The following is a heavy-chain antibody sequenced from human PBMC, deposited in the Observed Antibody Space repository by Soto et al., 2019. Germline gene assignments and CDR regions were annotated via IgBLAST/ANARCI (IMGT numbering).Heavy chain of an antibody. D-gene: IGHD4-4*01. J-gene: IGHJ5*02. V-gene: IGHV1-69*04. CDR2: IIPIIGII. CDR1: GYTFTSYG. Sequence: ASVKVSCKASGYTFTSYGITWVRQAPGQGLEWMGRIIPIIGIINYAQKFQGRVTISADKFTGTAYMELTGLRSDDTAVYYCAGDPDSHYNDSHASSYPWGQGTLVTVSS. CDR3: AGDPDSHYNDSHASSYP.